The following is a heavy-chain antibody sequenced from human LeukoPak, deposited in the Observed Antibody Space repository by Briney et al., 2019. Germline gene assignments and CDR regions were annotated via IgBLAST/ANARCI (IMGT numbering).Heavy chain of an antibody. CDR2: IFSSGSI. J-gene: IGHJ5*02. CDR1: GGSISSYY. Sequence: SETLSLTCTVSGGSISSYYWSWIRQPAGKGLEWIGRIFSSGSINYNSSLKSRVTISLDMSKNQFSLRLSSVTAADTAVYYCARGFLMLRGSNGWFDPWGQGTLVTVSS. V-gene: IGHV4-4*07. D-gene: IGHD3-10*01. CDR3: ARGFLMLRGSNGWFDP.